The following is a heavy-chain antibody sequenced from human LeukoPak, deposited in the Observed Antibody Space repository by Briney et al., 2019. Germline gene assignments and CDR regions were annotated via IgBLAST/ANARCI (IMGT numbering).Heavy chain of an antibody. V-gene: IGHV3-23*01. CDR1: GFTFSYTW. D-gene: IGHD2-15*01. CDR3: AKDRVGLGVVLDY. J-gene: IGHJ4*02. CDR2: ISGSGGST. Sequence: PGGSLRLSCAASGFTFSYTWMNWVRQAPGKGLERVSAISGSGGSTYYADSVKGRFTISRDNSKNTLYLQMNSLRAEDTAVYYCAKDRVGLGVVLDYWGQGTLVTVSS.